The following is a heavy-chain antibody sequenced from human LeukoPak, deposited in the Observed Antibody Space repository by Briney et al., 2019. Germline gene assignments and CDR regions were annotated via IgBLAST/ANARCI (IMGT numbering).Heavy chain of an antibody. Sequence: PGGSLRLPCAASGFTFSSYSMNWVRQAPGKGLEWVSSISSSSSYIYYADSVKGRFTISRDNAKNSLYLQMNSLRAEDTAVYYCARVVGATRLNDAFDIWGQGTMVTVSS. J-gene: IGHJ3*02. CDR1: GFTFSSYS. CDR2: ISSSSSYI. D-gene: IGHD1-26*01. CDR3: ARVVGATRLNDAFDI. V-gene: IGHV3-21*01.